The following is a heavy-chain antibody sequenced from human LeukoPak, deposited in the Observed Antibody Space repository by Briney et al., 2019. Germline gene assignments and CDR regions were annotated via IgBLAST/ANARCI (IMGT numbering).Heavy chain of an antibody. V-gene: IGHV3-20*04. D-gene: IGHD6-19*01. Sequence: GGSLRLSCAASGLSFDLYGMSSARQAPRNGLEWASGINWLGGSTGYADSVKGRFPISRDNAKNSLYLQMNSLRAEDTALYYCARVAVAGTFFYFDYWGQGTLVTVSS. J-gene: IGHJ4*02. CDR3: ARVAVAGTFFYFDY. CDR1: GLSFDLYG. CDR2: INWLGGST.